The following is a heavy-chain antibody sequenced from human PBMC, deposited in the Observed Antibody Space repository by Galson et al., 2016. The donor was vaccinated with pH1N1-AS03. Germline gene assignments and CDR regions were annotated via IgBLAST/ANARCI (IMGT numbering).Heavy chain of an antibody. CDR2: VYDTGST. D-gene: IGHD3-3*01. V-gene: IGHV4-59*11. CDR3: AREGRSARAGRSGSPWGYYFDS. J-gene: IGHJ4*02. Sequence: SETLSLTCTVSGGSISSHYWTWIRQSPGKGLGWIGYVYDTGSTNYNPSLQSRLTISVDTSKNQFSLKLFSVTAADTAVYYCAREGRSARAGRSGSPWGYYFDSWGQGNLVTVSS. CDR1: GGSISSHY.